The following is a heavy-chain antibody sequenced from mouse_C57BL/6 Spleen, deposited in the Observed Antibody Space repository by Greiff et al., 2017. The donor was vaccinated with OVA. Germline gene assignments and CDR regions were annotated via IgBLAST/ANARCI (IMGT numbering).Heavy chain of an antibody. CDR3: TTSYYVSRFAY. CDR1: GFNIKDDY. Sequence: EVQLQQSGAELVRPGASVKLSCTASGFNIKDDYMHWVKQRPEQGLEWIGWIDPENGDTEYASKFQGKATITADTSSNTAYLQLSSLTSEDTAIYYCTTSYYVSRFAYWGQGTLVTVSA. V-gene: IGHV14-4*01. CDR2: IDPENGDT. J-gene: IGHJ3*01. D-gene: IGHD1-1*01.